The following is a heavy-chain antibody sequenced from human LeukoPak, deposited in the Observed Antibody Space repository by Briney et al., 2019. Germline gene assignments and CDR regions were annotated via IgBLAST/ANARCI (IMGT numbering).Heavy chain of an antibody. CDR2: IYTSGST. CDR1: GGSISSSSYY. D-gene: IGHD3-22*01. Sequence: PSETLSLPCTVSGGSISSSSYYWGWIRQPAGKGLEWIGRIYTSGSTNYNPSLKSRVTMSVDTSKNQFSLKLSSVTAADTAVYYCARDFYDSSGTNYYYYYYMDVWGKGTTVTISS. J-gene: IGHJ6*03. V-gene: IGHV4-61*02. CDR3: ARDFYDSSGTNYYYYYYMDV.